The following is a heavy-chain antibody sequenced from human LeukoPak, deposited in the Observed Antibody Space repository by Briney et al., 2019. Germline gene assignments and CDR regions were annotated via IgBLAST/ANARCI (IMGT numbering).Heavy chain of an antibody. V-gene: IGHV3-30-3*01. D-gene: IGHD3-10*01. Sequence: GGSLRLSCAATGFTFSNHAIHWGRQAPGKGLEWVAFISDDGSRQHYADSVKGRFTISRDNSKNTLNLQMNSLRAEDTAVYYCVKDRTGTYTLDYRGQGTLVTVSS. CDR1: GFTFSNHA. J-gene: IGHJ4*02. CDR3: VKDRTGTYTLDY. CDR2: ISDDGSRQ.